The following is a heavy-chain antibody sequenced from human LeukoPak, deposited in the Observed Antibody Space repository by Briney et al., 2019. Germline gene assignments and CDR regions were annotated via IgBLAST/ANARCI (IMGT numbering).Heavy chain of an antibody. V-gene: IGHV1-69*05. CDR3: ARDQGYSYGYGNFDY. D-gene: IGHD5-18*01. CDR1: GGTFSSYA. Sequence: GASVKVSCKASGGTFSSYAISWVRQAPGQGLEWMGGIIPIFGTANYAQKFQGRVTITTDESTNTAYMELSSLRSEDTAVYYCARDQGYSYGYGNFDYWGQGTLVTVSS. CDR2: IIPIFGTA. J-gene: IGHJ4*02.